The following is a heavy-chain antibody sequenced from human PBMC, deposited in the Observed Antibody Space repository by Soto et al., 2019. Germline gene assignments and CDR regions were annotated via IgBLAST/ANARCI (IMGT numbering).Heavy chain of an antibody. V-gene: IGHV3-30*18. CDR3: AKDRNSFVLMVYAMDY. D-gene: IGHD2-8*01. Sequence: GGSLRLSCAASGFTFSSYGMHWVRQAPGKGLEWVAVISYDGSNKYYADSVKGRFTISRDNSKNTLYLQMNSLRAEDTAVYYCAKDRNSFVLMVYAMDYWGQGTLVTV. CDR2: ISYDGSNK. CDR1: GFTFSSYG. J-gene: IGHJ4*02.